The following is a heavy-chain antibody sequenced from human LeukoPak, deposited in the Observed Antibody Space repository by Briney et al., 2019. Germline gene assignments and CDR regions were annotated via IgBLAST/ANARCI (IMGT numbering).Heavy chain of an antibody. J-gene: IGHJ4*02. CDR1: GGSISSSSYY. V-gene: IGHV4-39*01. CDR3: ASRSGSYGMARDY. D-gene: IGHD1-26*01. Sequence: TASETLSLTCTVSGGSISSSSYYWGWIRQPPGKGLEWIGSIYYSGSTYYNPSLKRRVTISVDTSKNQFSLKLSSVTAADTAVYYCASRSGSYGMARDYWGQGTLVTVSS. CDR2: IYYSGST.